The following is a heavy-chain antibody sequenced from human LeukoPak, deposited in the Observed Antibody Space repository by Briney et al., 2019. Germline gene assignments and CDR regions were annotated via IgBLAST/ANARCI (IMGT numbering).Heavy chain of an antibody. CDR3: ARRSYCGGDCYGSDAFDI. CDR2: ISIASTT. J-gene: IGHJ3*02. D-gene: IGHD2-21*02. CDR1: GFTFSRQS. Sequence: GGSLRLSCAASGFTFSRQSMNWVRLAPGKGLEWLSHISIASTTYYADSVKGRFTISRDNARNSVFLQMASLRAEDTAVYYCARRSYCGGDCYGSDAFDIWGQGTMVTVSS. V-gene: IGHV3-48*01.